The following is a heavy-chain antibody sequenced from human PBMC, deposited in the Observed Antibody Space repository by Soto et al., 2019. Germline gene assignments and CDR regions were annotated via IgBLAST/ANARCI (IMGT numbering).Heavy chain of an antibody. V-gene: IGHV3-73*02. CDR3: TREGAAHDY. CDR1: GFTFSGST. J-gene: IGHJ4*02. CDR2: IRSKAKSYAT. Sequence: EVQLVESGGGLVQHGGSLKLSCAASGFTFSGSTMHWVRQASGKGLEWVGRIRSKAKSYATAYAASLKGRFTISRDDSKNTAYLEMNSLKTEDTAVYYCTREGAAHDYWGQGTLVTVSS. D-gene: IGHD1-26*01.